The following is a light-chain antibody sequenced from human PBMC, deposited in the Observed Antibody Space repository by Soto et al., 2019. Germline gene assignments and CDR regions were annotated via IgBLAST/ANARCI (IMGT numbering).Light chain of an antibody. CDR2: DAS. CDR3: QQYNSYPVT. CDR1: RGIGSA. J-gene: IGKJ3*01. V-gene: IGKV1-13*02. Sequence: ATQLTQSPSSLSASVGDRVTITCRASRGIGSALAWYQQRPGKAPKLLIYDASDLESGVPSRFSGSGSGTDFTLTISSLQPEDFGTYYCQQYNSYPVTFGPGTKVDIK.